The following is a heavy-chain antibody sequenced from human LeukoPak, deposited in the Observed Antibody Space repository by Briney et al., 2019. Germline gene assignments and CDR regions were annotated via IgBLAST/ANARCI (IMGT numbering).Heavy chain of an antibody. CDR2: ISAYNGNT. Sequence: ASVKVSFKASGYTFTGYYMHWVRQAPGQGLEWMGWISAYNGNTNYAQKLQGRVTMTTDTSTSTAYMELRSLRSDDTAVYYCARGHRYCGGDCYSAAFDAFDIWGQGTMVTVSS. D-gene: IGHD2-21*02. V-gene: IGHV1-18*04. J-gene: IGHJ3*02. CDR1: GYTFTGYY. CDR3: ARGHRYCGGDCYSAAFDAFDI.